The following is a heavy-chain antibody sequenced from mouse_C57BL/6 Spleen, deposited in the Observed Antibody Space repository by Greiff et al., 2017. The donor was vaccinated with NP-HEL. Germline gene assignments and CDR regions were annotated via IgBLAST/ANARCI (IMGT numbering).Heavy chain of an antibody. CDR2: IDPSDSYT. J-gene: IGHJ1*03. CDR1: GYTFTSYW. V-gene: IGHV1-69*01. D-gene: IGHD2-3*01. CDR3: ARGGDGRTDWYFDV. Sequence: QVQLKQSGAELVMPGASVKLSCKASGYTFTSYWMHWVKQRPGQGLEWIGEIDPSDSYTNYNQKFKGKSTLTVDKSSSTAYMQLSSLTSEDSAVYYCARGGDGRTDWYFDVWGTGTTVTVSS.